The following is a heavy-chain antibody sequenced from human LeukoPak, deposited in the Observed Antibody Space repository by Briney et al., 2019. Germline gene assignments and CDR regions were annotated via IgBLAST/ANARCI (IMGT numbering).Heavy chain of an antibody. CDR2: INPNSGGT. J-gene: IGHJ6*02. CDR3: AREVRSTSVYYYGMDV. CDR1: GYTFTGYY. Sequence: ASVKVSCKASGYTFTGYYMHWVRQAPGQGLEWMGWINPNSGGTNYAQKLQGRVTMTTDTSTSTAYMELRSLRSDDTAVYYCAREVRSTSVYYYGMDVWGQGTTVTVSS. D-gene: IGHD2-2*01. V-gene: IGHV1-2*02.